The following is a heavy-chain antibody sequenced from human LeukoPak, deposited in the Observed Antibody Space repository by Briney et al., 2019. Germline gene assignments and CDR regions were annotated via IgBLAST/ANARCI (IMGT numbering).Heavy chain of an antibody. CDR1: GFTFDDYA. CDR3: AKSELQLDYFDY. D-gene: IGHD1-1*01. CDR2: ISWNSGSI. V-gene: IGHV3-9*01. Sequence: GGSLRLSCAASGFTFDDYAMHWVRQAPGKGLEWVSGISWNSGSIGYADSVKGRFTISRDNAKNSLYLQMNSLRAEDTAVYYCAKSELQLDYFDYWGQGTLVTVSS. J-gene: IGHJ4*02.